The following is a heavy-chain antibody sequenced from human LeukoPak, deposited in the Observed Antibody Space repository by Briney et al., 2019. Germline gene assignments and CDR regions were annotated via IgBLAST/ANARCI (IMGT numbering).Heavy chain of an antibody. J-gene: IGHJ3*02. Sequence: PSETLSLTCTVPGGSISSYYWSWIRQPPGKGLEWIGEINHSGSTNYNPSLKSRVTISVDTSKNQFSLKLSSVTAADTAVYYCARGPGAFDIWGQGTMVTVSS. CDR3: ARGPGAFDI. CDR2: INHSGST. CDR1: GGSISSYY. V-gene: IGHV4-34*01.